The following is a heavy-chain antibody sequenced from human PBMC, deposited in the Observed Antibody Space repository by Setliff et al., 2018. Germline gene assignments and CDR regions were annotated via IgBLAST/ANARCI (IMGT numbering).Heavy chain of an antibody. CDR2: INAANGNT. J-gene: IGHJ4*02. CDR1: GYDFTYYS. CDR3: ARGRCSGEACYGKGPYYLDF. Sequence: VKVSCKASGYDFTYYSLHWVRQAPGERLEWMGWINAANGNTKYSEEFQGRVFITRDTSASTAYMELSSLRSQDMAVYYCARGRCSGEACYGKGPYYLDFWGQGTLVTVS. V-gene: IGHV1-3*03. D-gene: IGHD2-15*01.